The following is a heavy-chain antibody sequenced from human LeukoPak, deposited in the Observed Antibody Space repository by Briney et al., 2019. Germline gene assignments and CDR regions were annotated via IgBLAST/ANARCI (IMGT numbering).Heavy chain of an antibody. D-gene: IGHD3-3*01. V-gene: IGHV3-30*03. Sequence: GGSLRLSCAASGFTFSSYGMHWVRQAPGKGLEWVAVISYDGSNKYYADSVKGRFTISRDNSKNTLYLQMNSLRAEDTAVYYCARVETYYDFWSGYYNAPSYFDYWGQGTLVTVSS. CDR3: ARVETYYDFWSGYYNAPSYFDY. CDR1: GFTFSSYG. CDR2: ISYDGSNK. J-gene: IGHJ4*02.